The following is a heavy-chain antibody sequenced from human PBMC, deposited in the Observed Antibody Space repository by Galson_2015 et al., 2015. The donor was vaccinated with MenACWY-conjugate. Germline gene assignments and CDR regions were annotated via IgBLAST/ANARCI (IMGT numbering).Heavy chain of an antibody. D-gene: IGHD2-15*01. CDR2: ISGSGGST. CDR1: RFTFSSYA. Sequence: SLRLSCAASRFTFSSYAMGWVRQAPGKGLEWVSTISGSGGSTYYADSVKGRFIISRDNSKNTMFLQMNSLRAEDTAVYYCAKAGCGSCYSGDFDYWGQGTLVTVSS. V-gene: IGHV3-23*01. CDR3: AKAGCGSCYSGDFDY. J-gene: IGHJ4*02.